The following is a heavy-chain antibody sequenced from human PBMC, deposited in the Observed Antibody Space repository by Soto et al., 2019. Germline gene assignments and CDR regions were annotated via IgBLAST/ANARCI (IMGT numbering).Heavy chain of an antibody. CDR2: ISGSGITT. CDR1: GFTFSSYA. Sequence: GGSLRLSCAASGFTFSSYAMSWVRQAPGKGLEWVSAISGSGITTYYADSVKGRFTISRDNSKNTLYLQMNSLRAEDTAVYYCAKILSAYSYDLFDSWGQGTLVTVSS. CDR3: AKILSAYSYDLFDS. D-gene: IGHD5-18*01. V-gene: IGHV3-23*01. J-gene: IGHJ4*02.